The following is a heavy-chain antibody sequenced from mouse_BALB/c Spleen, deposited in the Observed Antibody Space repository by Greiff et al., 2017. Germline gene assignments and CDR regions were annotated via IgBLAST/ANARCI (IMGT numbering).Heavy chain of an antibody. CDR3: ARMDGPYAMDY. Sequence: QVQLKESGPGILQPSQTLSLTCSFSGFSLSTSGMGVGWIRQPSGKGLEWLAHIWWDDDKYYNTALKSGLTISKDTSKNQVFLKIASVDTADTATYYCARMDGPYAMDYWGQGTSVTVSS. J-gene: IGHJ4*01. V-gene: IGHV8-8*01. CDR2: IWWDDDK. D-gene: IGHD2-3*01. CDR1: GFSLSTSGMG.